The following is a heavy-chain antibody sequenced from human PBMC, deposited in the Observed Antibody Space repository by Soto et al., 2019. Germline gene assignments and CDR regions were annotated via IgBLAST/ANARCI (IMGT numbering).Heavy chain of an antibody. CDR1: GFTFSSYA. D-gene: IGHD1-26*01. Sequence: EVQLLESGGGLVQPGGSLRLSCAASGFTFSSYAMSWVRQAPGQGLEWVSAISGSGGSTYYADSVKGRFTISRDNSKNTLYLQMNSLRADHTAVYYCANSIVGATFDYWGQGTLVTVSS. CDR2: ISGSGGST. V-gene: IGHV3-23*01. J-gene: IGHJ4*01. CDR3: ANSIVGATFDY.